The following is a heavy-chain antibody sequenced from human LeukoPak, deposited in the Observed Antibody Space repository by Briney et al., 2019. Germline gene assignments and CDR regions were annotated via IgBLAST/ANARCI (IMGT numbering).Heavy chain of an antibody. Sequence: GGSLSLSCGVSGFHFSEYYMSWMRQAPGKGLEWVATMSGSGGSQYYAPSVKGRFTHTRNNSKNTLYLQMNSLRADDTAVYFCARFIVGVSGVDYWGQGTLVTVPS. J-gene: IGHJ4*02. V-gene: IGHV3-23*01. CDR3: ARFIVGVSGVDY. CDR2: MSGSGGSQ. CDR1: GFHFSEYY. D-gene: IGHD1-26*01.